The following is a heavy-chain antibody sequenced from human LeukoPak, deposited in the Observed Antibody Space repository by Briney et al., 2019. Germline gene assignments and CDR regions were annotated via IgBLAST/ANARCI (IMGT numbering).Heavy chain of an antibody. CDR1: GFTFSSYG. D-gene: IGHD5-24*01. V-gene: IGHV3-33*01. CDR2: IWYDGSNK. Sequence: PGRSLRLSCAASGFTFSSYGMHWVRQAPGKGLEWVAVIWYDGSNKYYADSVKGRFTISRDNSKNTLYLQMNSLRAEDTAVYYYARGNGYNLDAFDIWGQGTMVTVSS. CDR3: ARGNGYNLDAFDI. J-gene: IGHJ3*02.